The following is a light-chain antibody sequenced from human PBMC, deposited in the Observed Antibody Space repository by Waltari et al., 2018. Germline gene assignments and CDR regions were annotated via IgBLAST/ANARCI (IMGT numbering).Light chain of an antibody. CDR2: EVT. CDR1: LSDVVEY. V-gene: IGLV2-8*01. J-gene: IGLJ3*02. CDR3: GSYGGNNNLL. Sequence: QSALTQPPSASGSPGQSVTISCTGPLSDVVEYFSWFQHHPGKAPKLMIYEVTKRPSGVPDRFSGSKSGNTASLTVSGLQADDEADYYCGSYGGNNNLLFGGGTKLTVL.